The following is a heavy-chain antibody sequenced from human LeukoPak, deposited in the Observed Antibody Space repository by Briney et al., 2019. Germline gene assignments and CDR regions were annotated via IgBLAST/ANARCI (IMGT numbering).Heavy chain of an antibody. Sequence: SETLSLTCTVSGGSISSYYWSWIRQPAGKGLEWIGRIYTSGSTNYNPSLKSRVTMSVDTSKNQFSLKLSSVTAADTAVCYCARGFVEPEAGGFNYFDYWGQGTLVTVSS. D-gene: IGHD1-14*01. CDR2: IYTSGST. V-gene: IGHV4-4*07. J-gene: IGHJ4*02. CDR3: ARGFVEPEAGGFNYFDY. CDR1: GGSISSYY.